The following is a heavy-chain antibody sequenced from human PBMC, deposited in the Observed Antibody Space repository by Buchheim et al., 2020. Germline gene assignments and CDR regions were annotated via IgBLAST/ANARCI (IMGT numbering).Heavy chain of an antibody. CDR3: ARGRGHYYYYGMDV. CDR2: IYYSGST. CDR1: GDSVSSGSYY. V-gene: IGHV4-61*01. Sequence: QVQLQESGPGLVKPSETLSLTCTVSGDSVSSGSYYWSWIRQPPGKGLEWIGYIYYSGSTNYNPSLKSRVTISVDTSKNQFSLKLSSVTAADTAVYYCARGRGHYYYYGMDVWGQGTT. J-gene: IGHJ6*02.